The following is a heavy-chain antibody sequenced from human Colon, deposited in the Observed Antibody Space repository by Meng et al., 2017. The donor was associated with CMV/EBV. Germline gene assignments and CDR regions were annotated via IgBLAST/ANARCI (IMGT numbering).Heavy chain of an antibody. CDR3: AKADSSSWFLNGYFDY. Sequence: SCAASGFTFSSYAMSWVRQAPGKGLEWVSAISGSGGSTYYADSVKGRFTISRDNSKNTLYLQMNSLRAEDTAVYYCAKADSSSWFLNGYFDYWGQGTLVTVSS. V-gene: IGHV3-23*01. J-gene: IGHJ4*02. CDR2: ISGSGGST. CDR1: GFTFSSYA. D-gene: IGHD6-13*01.